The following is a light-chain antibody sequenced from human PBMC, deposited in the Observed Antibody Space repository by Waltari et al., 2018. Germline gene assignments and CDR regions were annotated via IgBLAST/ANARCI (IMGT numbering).Light chain of an antibody. V-gene: IGLV4-69*01. CDR1: SGHTTNI. CDR2: VNRDGSH. CDR3: QTGGHGTWV. J-gene: IGLJ3*02. Sequence: QLDLTQSPSASASLGPSVKLTCTLSSGHTTNIITWLQQKPEKGPRYWMKVNRDGSHNKGVGMPDRFSGPSSGAKRYLTISSLQSEDEADYCCQTGGHGTWVFGGGTRLTVL.